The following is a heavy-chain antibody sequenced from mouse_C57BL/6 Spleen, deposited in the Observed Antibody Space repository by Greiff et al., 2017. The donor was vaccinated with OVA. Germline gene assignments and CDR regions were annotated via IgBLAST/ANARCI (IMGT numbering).Heavy chain of an antibody. D-gene: IGHD4-1*01. J-gene: IGHJ4*01. Sequence: EVQLQQSGPELVKPGASVKISCKASGYSFTDYNMNWVKQSNGKSHEWIGVINPNYGTTSYNQKFKGKATLTVDQSSSTAYMQLNSLTSEDSAVYYCASELGRVIYYAMDYWGQGTSVTVSS. CDR1: GYSFTDYN. V-gene: IGHV1-39*01. CDR2: INPNYGTT. CDR3: ASELGRVIYYAMDY.